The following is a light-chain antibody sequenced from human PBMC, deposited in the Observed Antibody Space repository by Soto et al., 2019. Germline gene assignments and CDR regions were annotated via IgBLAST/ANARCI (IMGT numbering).Light chain of an antibody. CDR1: SSNIGAGYD. J-gene: IGLJ3*02. CDR3: QSYDSRLSAWV. Sequence: QAVVTQPPSVSGAPGQRVTISCTGSSSNIGAGYDVHWYQHLPGTAPKLLIYVNNNRPSGVPDRFSGSKSGTSASLAITGLQAEDEADYYCQSYDSRLSAWVFGGGTKVTVL. V-gene: IGLV1-40*01. CDR2: VNN.